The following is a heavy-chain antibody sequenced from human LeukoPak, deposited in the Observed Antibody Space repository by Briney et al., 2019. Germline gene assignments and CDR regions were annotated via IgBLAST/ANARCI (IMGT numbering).Heavy chain of an antibody. Sequence: PGGSLRLSCAASGFTFSSYAVSWVRQAPGKGLEWVSSISGSGVATYSADSVKGRFTISRDNSKNTLYLQMNSLRAEDTAVYYCAKVLYGGYGMDVWGQGTTVTVSS. CDR1: GFTFSSYA. CDR2: ISGSGVAT. CDR3: AKVLYGGYGMDV. V-gene: IGHV3-23*01. J-gene: IGHJ6*02. D-gene: IGHD4-23*01.